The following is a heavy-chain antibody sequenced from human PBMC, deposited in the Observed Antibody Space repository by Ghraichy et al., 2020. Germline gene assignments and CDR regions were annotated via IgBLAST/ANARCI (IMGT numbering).Heavy chain of an antibody. CDR3: ARGFHATSSGWYKGASKIWFDP. Sequence: SETLSLTCAVYGGSFSGYYWSWIRQPPGKGLEWIGEINPSGSTNYNPSLKSRVTISVDTSKNQFSLKLSSVTAAATAVYYCARGFHATSSGWYKGASKIWFDPWGQGTLVTVSS. V-gene: IGHV4-34*01. J-gene: IGHJ5*02. D-gene: IGHD6-19*01. CDR1: GGSFSGYY. CDR2: INPSGST.